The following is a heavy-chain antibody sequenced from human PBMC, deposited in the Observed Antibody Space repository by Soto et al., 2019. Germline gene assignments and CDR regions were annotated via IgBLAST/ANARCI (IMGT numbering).Heavy chain of an antibody. J-gene: IGHJ6*02. Sequence: LSLTCTVSGGSISSGGYYWSWIRQHPGKGLEWIGYIYYSGSTYYNPSLKSRVTISVDTSKNQFSLKLSSVTAADTAVYYCARATSPEAAIPTYYYYYGMDVWGQGTTVTVSS. V-gene: IGHV4-31*03. CDR2: IYYSGST. CDR1: GGSISSGGYY. CDR3: ARATSPEAAIPTYYYYYGMDV. D-gene: IGHD2-2*02.